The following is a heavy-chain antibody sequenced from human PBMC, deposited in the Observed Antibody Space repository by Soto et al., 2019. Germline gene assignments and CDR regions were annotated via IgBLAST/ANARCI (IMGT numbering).Heavy chain of an antibody. Sequence: SETLSLTCAVYGGSFSGYYWSWIRQPPGKGLEWIGEINHSGSTNYNPSLKSRVTISVDTSKNQFSLKLSSVTAADTAVYYCARGLRYSYGHWGQGTLVTVSS. CDR2: INHSGST. CDR3: ARGLRYSYGH. J-gene: IGHJ4*02. V-gene: IGHV4-34*01. D-gene: IGHD5-18*01. CDR1: GGSFSGYY.